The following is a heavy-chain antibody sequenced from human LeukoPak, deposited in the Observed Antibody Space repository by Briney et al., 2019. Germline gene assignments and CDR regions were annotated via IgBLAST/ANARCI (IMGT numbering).Heavy chain of an antibody. CDR2: ISSSGSTI. D-gene: IGHD3-16*01. CDR3: GRGGGRGGVYFDY. CDR1: GFTFSSYE. Sequence: PGGSLRLSRAASGFTFSSYEMNWVRQAPGKGLEWVSYISSSGSTIYYADSVKGRFTISRDNAKNSLYLQMNSLRAEDTAVYYGGRGGGRGGVYFDYWGQGTLVTVSS. V-gene: IGHV3-48*03. J-gene: IGHJ4*02.